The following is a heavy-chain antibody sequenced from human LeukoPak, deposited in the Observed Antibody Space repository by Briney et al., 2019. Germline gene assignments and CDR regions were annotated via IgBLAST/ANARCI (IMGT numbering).Heavy chain of an antibody. J-gene: IGHJ4*02. Sequence: SETLSLTCAVSGGSISSSNWWSWVRQPPGKGLEWIGEIYHSGSTNYNPSLKSRVTISVDKSKNQFSLKLSSVTAADTAVYYCARRNRELLWFGKSDYWGQGTLVTVSS. D-gene: IGHD3-10*01. V-gene: IGHV4-4*02. CDR2: IYHSGST. CDR3: ARRNRELLWFGKSDY. CDR1: GGSISSSNW.